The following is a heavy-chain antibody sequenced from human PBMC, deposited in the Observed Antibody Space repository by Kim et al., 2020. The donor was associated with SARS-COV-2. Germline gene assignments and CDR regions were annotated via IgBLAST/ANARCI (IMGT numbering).Heavy chain of an antibody. J-gene: IGHJ4*02. CDR3: ARGHCSSTSCYRLFDY. Sequence: ASVKVSCKASGYTFTSYGISWVRQAPGQGLEWMGWISAYNGNTNYAQKLQGRVTMTTDTSTSTAYMELRSLRSDDTAVYYCARGHCSSTSCYRLFDYWGQGTLVTVSS. CDR2: ISAYNGNT. CDR1: GYTFTSYG. V-gene: IGHV1-18*04. D-gene: IGHD2-2*01.